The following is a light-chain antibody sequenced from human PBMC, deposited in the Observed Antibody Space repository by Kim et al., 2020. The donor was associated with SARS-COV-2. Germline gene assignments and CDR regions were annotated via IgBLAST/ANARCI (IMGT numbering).Light chain of an antibody. J-gene: IGLJ3*02. CDR3: QVWDSSSDHRV. CDR1: NIGSKS. Sequence: APGKTARSTCGGNNIGSKSVHWYQQKPGQAPALVIYYDSDRPSGIPERFSGSNSGNTAALTISRVEAGDEADYYCQVWDSSSDHRVFGGGTQLTVL. V-gene: IGLV3-21*04. CDR2: YDS.